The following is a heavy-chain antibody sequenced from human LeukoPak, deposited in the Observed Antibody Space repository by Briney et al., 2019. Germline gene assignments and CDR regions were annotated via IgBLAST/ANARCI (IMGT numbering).Heavy chain of an antibody. V-gene: IGHV1-2*02. CDR2: INHNSGGT. Sequence: ASVKVSCKASGYTFTGYYMHWVRQAPGQGLEWMGWINHNSGGTNYAQKFQGRVTMTRDTSISAVYMELSRLRSDDTAVYYWARDGTGVYNLVQYWGQGTLVTVSS. CDR1: GYTFTGYY. D-gene: IGHD5/OR15-5a*01. J-gene: IGHJ4*02. CDR3: ARDGTGVYNLVQY.